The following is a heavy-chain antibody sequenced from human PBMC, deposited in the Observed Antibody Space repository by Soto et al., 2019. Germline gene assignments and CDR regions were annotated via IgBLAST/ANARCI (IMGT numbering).Heavy chain of an antibody. J-gene: IGHJ4*02. D-gene: IGHD4-4*01. V-gene: IGHV3-30-3*01. CDR2: ISEDGGTE. CDR1: GFTFTSYN. Sequence: VQLVESGGGVVQAGGSLRLSCTASGFTFTSYNFHWVRQAPGKGLEWVAVISEDGGTEYFADSVRGRFLISKDTSKNTVYLQMNGLRPEDMGIYFCARRLAPTVSALGYWGQGTLVTVSS. CDR3: ARRLAPTVSALGY.